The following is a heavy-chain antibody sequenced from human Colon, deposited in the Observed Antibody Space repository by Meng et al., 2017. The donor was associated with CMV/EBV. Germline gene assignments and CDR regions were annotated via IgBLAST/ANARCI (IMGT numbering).Heavy chain of an antibody. J-gene: IGHJ4*02. CDR1: EFSFSTFQ. CDR3: AREGDYYDSDGYSYYFDY. D-gene: IGHD3-22*01. Sequence: GESLKISCAASEFSFSTFQMNWVRQAPGKGLEWVAYISSSGSTMYYADSVKGRFTISRDNAKNSLYLQMNSLGAEDTAIYFCAREGDYYDSDGYSYYFDYWGQGTLVTVSS. CDR2: ISSSGSTM. V-gene: IGHV3-48*03.